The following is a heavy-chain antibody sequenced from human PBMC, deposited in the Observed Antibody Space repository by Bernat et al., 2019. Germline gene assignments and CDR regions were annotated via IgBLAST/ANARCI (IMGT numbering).Heavy chain of an antibody. V-gene: IGHV1-18*01. D-gene: IGHD6-6*01. CDR3: ARVSSSSLGGDAFYI. J-gene: IGHJ3*02. CDR2: ISAYNGNT. Sequence: QVQLVQSGAEVKKPGASVKVSCKASGYTFTSYGISWVRQAPGQGLEWMGWISAYNGNTNYAQKLQGRVTMTTDTSTSKAYMELGSLRSDETGVDYCARVSSSSLGGDAFYIWGQGTMVTGS. CDR1: GYTFTSYG.